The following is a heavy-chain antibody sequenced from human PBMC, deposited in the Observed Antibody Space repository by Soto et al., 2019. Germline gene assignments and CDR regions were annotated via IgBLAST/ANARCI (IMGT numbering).Heavy chain of an antibody. CDR2: IYYSGST. D-gene: IGHD2-21*01. CDR3: ARVGRGFEIQLWINDY. J-gene: IGHJ4*02. Sequence: PSETLSLTCTVSGGSISSSSYYWGWIRQPPGKGLEWIGSIYYSGSTYYNPSLKSRVTISVDTSKNQFSLKLSSVTAADTAVYYCARVGRGFEIQLWINDYWGQGTLVTVS. CDR1: GGSISSSSYY. V-gene: IGHV4-39*01.